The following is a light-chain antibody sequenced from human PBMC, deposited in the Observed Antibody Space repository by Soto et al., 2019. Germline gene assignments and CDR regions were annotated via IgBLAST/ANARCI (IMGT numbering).Light chain of an antibody. CDR2: AAS. Sequence: AIQMTQAPSSLSVSVGDRVTITSRAGQGIRNDLGWYQQKPGKAPKLLIYAASSLQSVVPSRLSGSGSGTDFTLTISSLQPEDFATDYCLQDYNYPRTFGQGTKVEIK. V-gene: IGKV1-6*01. CDR3: LQDYNYPRT. J-gene: IGKJ1*01. CDR1: QGIRND.